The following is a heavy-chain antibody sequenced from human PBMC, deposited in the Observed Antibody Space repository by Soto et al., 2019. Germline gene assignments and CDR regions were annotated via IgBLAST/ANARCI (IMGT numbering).Heavy chain of an antibody. CDR2: IYHSGST. CDR1: GGSISSGGYS. J-gene: IGHJ5*02. CDR3: ARGATMVRGVIIGGSWFDP. D-gene: IGHD3-10*01. V-gene: IGHV4-30-2*01. Sequence: SETLSLTCAVSGGSISSGGYSWSWIRQPPGKGLEWIGYIYHSGSTYYNPSLKSRVTISVDRSKNQFSLKLSSVTAVDTAVYYCARGATMVRGVIIGGSWFDPWGQGTLVTVSS.